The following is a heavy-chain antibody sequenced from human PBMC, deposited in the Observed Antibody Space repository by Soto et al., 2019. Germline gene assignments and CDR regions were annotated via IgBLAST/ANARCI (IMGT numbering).Heavy chain of an antibody. CDR3: ARDDSGFSGSHYIDYFNY. CDR1: GYTFTSYD. J-gene: IGHJ4*02. V-gene: IGHV1-8*01. D-gene: IGHD1-26*01. Sequence: ASVKVSCKASGYTFTSYDMNWVRQATGQGFEWMGWMNRGNGNTGYAQQFQGRVTFTRDTSAGTVYMQLSSLTSEDTAVYYCARDDSGFSGSHYIDYFNYWGQGALVTVSS. CDR2: MNRGNGNT.